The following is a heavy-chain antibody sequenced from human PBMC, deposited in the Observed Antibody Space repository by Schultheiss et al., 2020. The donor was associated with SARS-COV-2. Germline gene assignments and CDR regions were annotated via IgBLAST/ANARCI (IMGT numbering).Heavy chain of an antibody. CDR3: ARGPTGYDSSGYFDY. Sequence: ASVKVSCKASGGTFSSYAINWVRQAPGQGLEWMGWMNPNSGNTGYAQKLQGRVTMTTDTSTSTAYMELSSLRSEDTAVYYCARGPTGYDSSGYFDYWGQGTLVTVSS. CDR1: GGTFSSYA. V-gene: IGHV1-8*02. D-gene: IGHD3-22*01. CDR2: MNPNSGNT. J-gene: IGHJ4*02.